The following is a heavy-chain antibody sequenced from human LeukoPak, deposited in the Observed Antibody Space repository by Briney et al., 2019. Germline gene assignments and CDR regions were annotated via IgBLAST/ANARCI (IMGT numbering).Heavy chain of an antibody. CDR3: AKESVSTPSYNCFDP. D-gene: IGHD2-2*01. V-gene: IGHV3-23*01. CDR2: ISDNGGLT. Sequence: GGSLRLSCAASGFIFSNYAMTWVRQVPGKGLECVSGISDNGGLTYYAESVKGGFPISIDNSKNTVYLLMSILRAEDTAIYYCAKESVSTPSYNCFDPWGQGPLVTVSS. CDR1: GFIFSNYA. J-gene: IGHJ5*02.